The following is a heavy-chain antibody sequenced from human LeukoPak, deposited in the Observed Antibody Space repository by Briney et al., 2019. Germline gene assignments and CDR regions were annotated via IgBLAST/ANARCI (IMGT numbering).Heavy chain of an antibody. CDR1: GGSFSGYY. J-gene: IGHJ4*02. V-gene: IGHV4-34*01. CDR3: ARGLTGSRRYFDS. Sequence: SETLSLTCAVYGGSFSGYYWSWIRQPPGKGLEWIGEINHSGGTNYNPSLKSRVTISVDTSKNQFSLKLNSVTAADTSVYYCARGLTGSRRYFDSWGQGTLVTVSS. CDR2: INHSGGT. D-gene: IGHD3-10*01.